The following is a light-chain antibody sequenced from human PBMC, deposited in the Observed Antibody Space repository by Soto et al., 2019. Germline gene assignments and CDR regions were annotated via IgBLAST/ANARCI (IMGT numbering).Light chain of an antibody. CDR2: TAS. V-gene: IGKV1-39*01. CDR1: QSISGS. J-gene: IGKJ1*01. CDR3: QQANSFPWT. Sequence: DIQLTQSPSFLSASVGDRVTITCRASQSISGSLNWYQQQPGKAPKLLIYTASNLQSGVPSRFSGSGSGTDFTLTITYLQPEDFATYYCQQANSFPWTFGQGTKVDIK.